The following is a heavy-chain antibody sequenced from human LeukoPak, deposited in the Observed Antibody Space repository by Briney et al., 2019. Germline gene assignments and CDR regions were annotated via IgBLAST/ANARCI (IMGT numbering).Heavy chain of an antibody. V-gene: IGHV3-23*01. CDR1: GITLSNYG. D-gene: IGHD3-22*01. Sequence: HPGGSLRLSCAVSGITLSNYGMSWVRQAPGKGLEWVAGISGSGGSTNYADSVKGRFTISRDNPKNTLYLQMNSLTVEDTAVYFCAKRGVVIRVILVGFHKEAYYFDSWGQGALVTVS. J-gene: IGHJ4*02. CDR3: AKRGVVIRVILVGFHKEAYYFDS. CDR2: ISGSGGST.